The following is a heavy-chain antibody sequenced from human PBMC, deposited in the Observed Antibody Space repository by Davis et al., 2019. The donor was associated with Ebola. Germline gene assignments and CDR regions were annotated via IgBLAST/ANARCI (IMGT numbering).Heavy chain of an antibody. D-gene: IGHD2-2*02. CDR3: ARLGYCSSTSCYRREGGVEYYYYGMDV. Sequence: SETLSLTCTVSGGSINNYHWSWIRQPPGRGLEWIGYIYYSGSTNYNPSLKSRVTISVDTSKNQFSLKLSSVTAADTAVYYCARLGYCSSTSCYRREGGVEYYYYGMDVWGQGTTVTVSS. CDR1: GGSINNYH. V-gene: IGHV4-59*08. J-gene: IGHJ6*02. CDR2: IYYSGST.